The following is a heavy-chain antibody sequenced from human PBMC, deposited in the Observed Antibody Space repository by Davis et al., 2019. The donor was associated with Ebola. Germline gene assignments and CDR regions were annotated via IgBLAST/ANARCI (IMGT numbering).Heavy chain of an antibody. CDR3: ARVSASITIFGVADEFDY. V-gene: IGHV1-18*01. CDR1: GYTFTSYG. D-gene: IGHD3-3*01. CDR2: ISAYNGNT. Sequence: ASAKVSCKASGYTFTSYGISWVRQAPGQGLEWMGWISAYNGNTNYAQKLQGRVTMTTDTSTSTAYMELRSLRSDDTAVYYCARVSASITIFGVADEFDYWGQGTLVTVSS. J-gene: IGHJ4*02.